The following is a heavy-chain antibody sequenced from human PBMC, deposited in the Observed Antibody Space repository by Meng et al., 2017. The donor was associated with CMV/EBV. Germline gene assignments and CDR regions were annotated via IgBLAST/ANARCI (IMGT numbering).Heavy chain of an antibody. CDR2: ISSSGSTI. J-gene: IGHJ4*02. V-gene: IGHV3-11*04. Sequence: GGSLRLSCAASGFTFSDYYMSWIRQAPGKGLEWVSYISSSGSTIYYADSVKGRFTISRDNSKNTLYLQMNSLRAEDTAVYYCAKDGRADIVVVPAAIDYWGQGTLVTVSS. D-gene: IGHD2-2*01. CDR3: AKDGRADIVVVPAAIDY. CDR1: GFTFSDYY.